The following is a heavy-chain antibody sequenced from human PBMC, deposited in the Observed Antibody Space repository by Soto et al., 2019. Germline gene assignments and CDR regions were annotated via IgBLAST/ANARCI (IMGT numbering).Heavy chain of an antibody. D-gene: IGHD3-3*01. CDR3: ARGETTIFVLVIYYYYGMDV. CDR2: IIPIFGTA. J-gene: IGHJ6*02. Sequence: QVQLVQSGAEVKKPGSSVKVSCKASGGTFSSYAISWVRQAPGPWLEWMGGIIPIFGTANYAQKFQGRVTFTADEYTSTAYIELNSLRSEDTAVYYCARGETTIFVLVIYYYYGMDVWGQGTTVTVSS. V-gene: IGHV1-69*01. CDR1: GGTFSSYA.